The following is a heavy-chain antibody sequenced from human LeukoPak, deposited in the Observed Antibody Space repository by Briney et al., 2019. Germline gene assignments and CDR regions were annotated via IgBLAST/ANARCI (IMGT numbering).Heavy chain of an antibody. J-gene: IGHJ4*02. CDR3: ARDNPTLGDYGVHFWDY. CDR2: ITSSSSYI. D-gene: IGHD3-3*02. CDR1: GFTFSDEG. V-gene: IGHV3-21*01. Sequence: PGGSLRLSCAASGFTFSDEGMHWVRQAPGKGLEWVSSITSSSSYIYYADSVKGRFTISRDNAKNSLSLQMNSLRAEDTAVYYCARDNPTLGDYGVHFWDYWGQGTLVTVSS.